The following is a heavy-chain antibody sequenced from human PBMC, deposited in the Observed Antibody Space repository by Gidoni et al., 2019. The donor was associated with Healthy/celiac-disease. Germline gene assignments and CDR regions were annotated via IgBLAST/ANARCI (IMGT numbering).Heavy chain of an antibody. Sequence: QVQLVESGGGVVQPGRSLRLSCAASGFTFSSYGMHWVRQAPGKGLEWVAVIWYDGSNKYYADSVKGRFTISRDNSKNTLYLQMNSLRAEDTAVYYCARDYGITMIGPLDYWGQGTLVTVSS. CDR3: ARDYGITMIGPLDY. J-gene: IGHJ4*02. D-gene: IGHD3-22*01. CDR2: IWYDGSNK. V-gene: IGHV3-33*01. CDR1: GFTFSSYG.